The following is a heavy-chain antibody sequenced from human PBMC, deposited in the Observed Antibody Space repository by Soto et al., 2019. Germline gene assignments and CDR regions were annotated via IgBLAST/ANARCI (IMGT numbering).Heavy chain of an antibody. J-gene: IGHJ4*01. CDR1: GFTFSSYS. Sequence: GGSLRLSCVASGFTFSSYSMSWVRQAPGKGLEWVSGISENGGRTYYADSVKGRFTISRDNSRNTLYLQMNSLRDDDTAVYYCAKAYRNYWGHGSLVTVSS. D-gene: IGHD2-2*02. V-gene: IGHV3-23*01. CDR2: ISENGGRT. CDR3: AKAYRNY.